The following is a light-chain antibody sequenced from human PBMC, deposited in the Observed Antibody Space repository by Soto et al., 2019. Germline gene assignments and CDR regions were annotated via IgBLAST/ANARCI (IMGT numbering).Light chain of an antibody. CDR3: SSYTSSSTYV. J-gene: IGLJ1*01. Sequence: QSALTQPASVSGSPGQSITISCTGTSSDVGGYNYVSWYQQHPGKAPKLMIYEVSNRPSGVSNRFSGSKSGNTASLTISGLQDEEEDDYYCSSYTSSSTYVFGTGTKVNV. V-gene: IGLV2-14*01. CDR2: EVS. CDR1: SSDVGGYNY.